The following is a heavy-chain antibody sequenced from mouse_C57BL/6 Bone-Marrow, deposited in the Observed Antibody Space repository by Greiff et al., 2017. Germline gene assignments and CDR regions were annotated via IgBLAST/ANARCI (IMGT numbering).Heavy chain of an antibody. D-gene: IGHD2-5*01. CDR1: GYSFTGYY. CDR3: ARNICYSNYGYYAMDY. J-gene: IGHJ4*01. V-gene: IGHV1-31*01. Sequence: VQLKESGPELVKPGASVKISCKASGYSFTGYYMHWVKQSHGNILDWIGYIYPYNGVSSYNQKFKGKATLTVDKSSSTAYMELRSLTSEDSAVYYCARNICYSNYGYYAMDYWGQGTSVTVSS. CDR2: IYPYNGVS.